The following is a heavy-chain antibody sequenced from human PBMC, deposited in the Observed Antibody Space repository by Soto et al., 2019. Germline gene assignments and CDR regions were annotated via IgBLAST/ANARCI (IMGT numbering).Heavy chain of an antibody. V-gene: IGHV3-21*04. CDR2: ISSRSRSI. CDR3: SRDDSDWFFN. CDR1: GFTFSSYS. D-gene: IGHD3-9*01. J-gene: IGHJ4*02. Sequence: PGGSLRLSCAASGFTFSSYSMHWVRQAPGKGLEWVSSISSRSRSIYYADSQKGRFTISRDDSKKTAYLQMNSLESEDTAVYYCSRDDSDWFFNWGRGTLVTVSS.